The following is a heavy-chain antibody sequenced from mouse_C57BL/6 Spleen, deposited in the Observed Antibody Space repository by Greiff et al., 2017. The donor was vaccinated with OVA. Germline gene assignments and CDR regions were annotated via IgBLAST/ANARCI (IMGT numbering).Heavy chain of an antibody. J-gene: IGHJ3*01. CDR1: GFTFSSYA. D-gene: IGHD2-1*01. Sequence: EVMLVESGGGLVKPGGSLKLSCAASGFTFSSYAMSWVRQTPEKRLEWVATISDGGSYTYYPDNVKGRFTISRDNAKNNLYLQMSHLKSEDTAMYYCARDNYGNSAWFAYWGQGTLVTVSA. CDR3: ARDNYGNSAWFAY. V-gene: IGHV5-4*01. CDR2: ISDGGSYT.